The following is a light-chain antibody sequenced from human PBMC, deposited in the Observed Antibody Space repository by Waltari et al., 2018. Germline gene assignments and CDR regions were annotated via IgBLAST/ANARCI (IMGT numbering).Light chain of an antibody. V-gene: IGKV1-9*01. Sequence: IQLTQSPSSLSALVGDRVNITCRASQGISNNLSWYQQKPGKAPKLLISAASTLQSGVPLRFSGSGSGTDFTLTISSLQPEDFATYYCQQLNSYPITFGQGTRLEIK. CDR3: QQLNSYPIT. CDR2: AAS. J-gene: IGKJ5*01. CDR1: QGISNN.